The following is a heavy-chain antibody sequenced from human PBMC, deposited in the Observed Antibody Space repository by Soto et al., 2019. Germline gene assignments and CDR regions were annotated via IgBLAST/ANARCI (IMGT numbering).Heavy chain of an antibody. CDR3: SKDVRRTLTAFDI. CDR2: LSWNSGSV. Sequence: EVQLVESGGGLVQPGRSLRLSCAASGFTFDDYAMHWVRQLPGKGLEWVSGLSWNSGSVAYADSVKGRFTISRDNAKNSLYLQMNSLRAEDTALYYCSKDVRRTLTAFDIWGQGTMVTVSS. CDR1: GFTFDDYA. V-gene: IGHV3-9*01. J-gene: IGHJ3*02.